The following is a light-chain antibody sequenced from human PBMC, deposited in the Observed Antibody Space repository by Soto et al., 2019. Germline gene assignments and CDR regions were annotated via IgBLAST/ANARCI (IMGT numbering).Light chain of an antibody. CDR3: QHYNSYSEA. J-gene: IGKJ1*01. Sequence: DIQMTQSPSTLSGAVGDRVTITCLSSQTIVIWLSWYEQKPVKAPKLLIYKAYTLKSGVPSRFSGSGSGTEFTLTLSSLQPDDFATYYCQHYNSYSEAFGHGTKV. CDR2: KAY. V-gene: IGKV1-5*03. CDR1: QTIVIW.